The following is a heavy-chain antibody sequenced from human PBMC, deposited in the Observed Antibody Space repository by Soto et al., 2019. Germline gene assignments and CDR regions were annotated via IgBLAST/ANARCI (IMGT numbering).Heavy chain of an antibody. D-gene: IGHD1-26*01. J-gene: IGHJ4*02. CDR3: GRGRSGQIVVFY. Sequence: ASVKVSCKASGYTVTGHYIHWVRQAPEQGPEWMGEIGPESGATRYAQRFQGRVTMTRDMSITTVYMELNNLSPDGTAVYYCGRGRSGQIVVFYWGQGTPVTVSS. CDR2: IGPESGAT. V-gene: IGHV1-2*02. CDR1: GYTVTGHY.